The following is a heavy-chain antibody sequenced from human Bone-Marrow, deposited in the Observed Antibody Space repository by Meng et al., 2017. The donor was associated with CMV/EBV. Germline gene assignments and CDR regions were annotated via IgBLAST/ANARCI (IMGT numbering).Heavy chain of an antibody. CDR2: INWNGGST. V-gene: IGHV3-20*04. J-gene: IGHJ6*02. CDR3: ARRVVPAADDYYGMDV. Sequence: GESLKISCAASGFTFDDYGMSWVRQAPGKGLEWVSGINWNGGSTGYADSVKGRFTISRDNDKNSLYLQMNSLRAEDTALYYCARRVVPAADDYYGMDVWGQGTTVTVSS. CDR1: GFTFDDYG. D-gene: IGHD2-2*01.